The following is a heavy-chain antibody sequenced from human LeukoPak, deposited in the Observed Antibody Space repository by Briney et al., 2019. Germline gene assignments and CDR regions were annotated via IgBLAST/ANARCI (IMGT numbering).Heavy chain of an antibody. CDR2: INPSGGST. Sequence: ASVKVSCKASGYIFTYYGISWVRQAPGQGLEWMGIINPSGGSTSYAQKFQGRVTMTRDMSTSTVYMELSSLRSEDTAVYYCARDETRVWFRELSDFLPRYYMDVWGKGTTVTVSS. D-gene: IGHD3-10*01. CDR3: ARDETRVWFRELSDFLPRYYMDV. J-gene: IGHJ6*03. CDR1: GYIFTYYG. V-gene: IGHV1-46*01.